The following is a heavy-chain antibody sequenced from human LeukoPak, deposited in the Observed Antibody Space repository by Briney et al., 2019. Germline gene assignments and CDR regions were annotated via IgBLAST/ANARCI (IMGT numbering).Heavy chain of an antibody. CDR2: INPSGGST. J-gene: IGHJ4*02. D-gene: IGHD6-13*01. CDR1: GYTFTSYY. V-gene: IGHV1-46*01. CDR3: ARDLARFSSRWYTVDY. Sequence: ASVKVSCKASGYTFTSYYMHWVRQAPGQGLEWMGIINPSGGSTSYAQKFQGRVTMTRDTSTSTVYMELSSLRAEDTAVYYCARDLARFSSRWYTVDYWGQGTLVTVSS.